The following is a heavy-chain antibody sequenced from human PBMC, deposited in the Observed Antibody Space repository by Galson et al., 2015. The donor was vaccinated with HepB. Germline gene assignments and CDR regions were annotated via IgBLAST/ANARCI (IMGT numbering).Heavy chain of an antibody. Sequence: SETLSLTRTATGDSISTYYWSWFRQAPGQGLEWIAYTHYSGKTRYNPSLQSRVTTSLDTFNDQFLLSLTSVTAADTAIYYCARHGHCGIVDCYPLDSWGQGILVTVSS. J-gene: IGHJ4*02. CDR3: ARHGHCGIVDCYPLDS. CDR1: GDSISTYY. D-gene: IGHD2-21*02. V-gene: IGHV4-59*08. CDR2: THYSGKT.